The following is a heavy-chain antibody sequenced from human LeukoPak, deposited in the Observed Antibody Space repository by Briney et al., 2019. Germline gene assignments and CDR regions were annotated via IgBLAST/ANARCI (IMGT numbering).Heavy chain of an antibody. CDR3: ARHPSGRMWLQQGGWFDP. CDR2: INHSGST. D-gene: IGHD5-24*01. V-gene: IGHV4-34*01. CDR1: GESFSIYY. Sequence: SETLSLTCAVYGESFSIYYWSWIRQPPGKGLEWIGEINHSGSTNYNPSLKSRVTISVDTSKNQFSLKLTSVTAADTAVYYCARHPSGRMWLQQGGWFDPWGQGTLVTVSS. J-gene: IGHJ5*02.